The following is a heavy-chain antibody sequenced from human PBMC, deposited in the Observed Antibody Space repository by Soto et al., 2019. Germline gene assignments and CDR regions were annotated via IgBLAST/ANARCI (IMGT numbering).Heavy chain of an antibody. D-gene: IGHD1-1*01. J-gene: IGHJ6*02. V-gene: IGHV3-7*03. CDR2: INRRGTST. CDR1: GFSFSDYP. Sequence: PGGSLRLSCAGSGFSFSDYPLNWVRQAPGQGLEWVANINRRGTSTNYADSVRGRFSTSRDSTRNSLYLNMDSLRVEDTATYYFVRGTPTPGLDIWGRGTTVTVSS. CDR3: VRGTPTPGLDI.